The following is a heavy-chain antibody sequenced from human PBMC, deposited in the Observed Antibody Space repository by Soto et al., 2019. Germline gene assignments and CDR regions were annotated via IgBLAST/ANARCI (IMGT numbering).Heavy chain of an antibody. CDR2: ISYDGSDK. J-gene: IGHJ6*02. V-gene: IGHV3-30*18. CDR1: GFTFNSYG. CDR3: ANSYYDYVWGSYLYYGMDV. Sequence: LRLSCAASGFTFNSYGMHWVRQASGKGLEWVAVISYDGSDKHYADSVKGRFTISRDNSKNTLYLQMNSLRAEDTAVYYCANSYYDYVWGSYLYYGMDVWGQGTTVTVSS. D-gene: IGHD3-16*01.